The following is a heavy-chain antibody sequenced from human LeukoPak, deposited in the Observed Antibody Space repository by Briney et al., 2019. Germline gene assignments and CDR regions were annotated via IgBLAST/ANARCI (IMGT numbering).Heavy chain of an antibody. J-gene: IGHJ4*02. V-gene: IGHV1-18*04. D-gene: IGHD6-19*01. CDR3: ARGARISSGWYRPIDY. Sequence: ASVKVSCKASGYTFTSYGISWVRQAPGQGLEWMGWISAYNGNTNYAQKLQGRVTMATDTSTSTAYMELRSLRSDDTAVYYCARGARISSGWYRPIDYWGQGTLVTVSS. CDR2: ISAYNGNT. CDR1: GYTFTSYG.